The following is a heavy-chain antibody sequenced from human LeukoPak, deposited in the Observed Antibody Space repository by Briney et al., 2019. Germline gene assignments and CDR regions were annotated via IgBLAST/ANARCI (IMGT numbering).Heavy chain of an antibody. CDR3: ARVRVGSRSIAARGDFDY. J-gene: IGHJ4*02. Sequence: GASVKVSCKASGYTFTGYYMHWVRQAPGQGLEWMGWINPNSGGTNYAQKFQGRVTMTRDTSISTAYMELSRLRSDDTAVYYCARVRVGSRSIAARGDFDYWGQGTLVTVSS. D-gene: IGHD6-6*01. CDR2: INPNSGGT. CDR1: GYTFTGYY. V-gene: IGHV1-2*02.